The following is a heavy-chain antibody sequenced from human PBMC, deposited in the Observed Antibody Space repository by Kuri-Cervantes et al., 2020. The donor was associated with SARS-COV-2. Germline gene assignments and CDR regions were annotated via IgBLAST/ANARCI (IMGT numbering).Heavy chain of an antibody. V-gene: IGHV1-2*02. CDR3: ARGGIAARPSPFDY. CDR1: GYTFTGYY. D-gene: IGHD6-6*01. CDR2: INPNSGGT. Sequence: ASVKVSCKASGYTFTGYYMHWVRQAPGQGLEWMGWINPNSGGTNYAQKFQGRVTMTRDTSISTAYMELSRLRSDDTAVDYCARGGIAARPSPFDYWGQGTLVTVSS. J-gene: IGHJ4*02.